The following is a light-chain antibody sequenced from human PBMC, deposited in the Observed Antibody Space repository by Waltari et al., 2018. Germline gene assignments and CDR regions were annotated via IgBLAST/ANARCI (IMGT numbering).Light chain of an antibody. V-gene: IGKV1-39*01. CDR3: QETYSSPPST. J-gene: IGKJ1*01. CDR2: SAS. CDR1: QSIGNY. Sequence: DIQVTQSPSSLSAPVGDRVSLTCRASQSIGNYLNWYQHKPGKAPKLLIYSASSLQSGVPSRFSGSGSGTDFTLTITSLQPEDFATYYCQETYSSPPSTFGPGTKVESK.